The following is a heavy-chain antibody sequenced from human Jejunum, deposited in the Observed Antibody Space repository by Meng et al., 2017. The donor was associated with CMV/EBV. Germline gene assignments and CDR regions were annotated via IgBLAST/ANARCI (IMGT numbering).Heavy chain of an antibody. D-gene: IGHD1-1*01. CDR3: AKGWKGTYYFDY. J-gene: IGHJ4*02. V-gene: IGHV3-30*02. CDR1: GFTFSYYA. Sequence: ASGFTFSYYAMHWVRQAPGKGLEWVSFIRYDGTNKYYADSVQGRFTISRDNSKNTMFLQMSSLRAEDTAVYYCAKGWKGTYYFDYWGQGTLVTVSS. CDR2: IRYDGTNK.